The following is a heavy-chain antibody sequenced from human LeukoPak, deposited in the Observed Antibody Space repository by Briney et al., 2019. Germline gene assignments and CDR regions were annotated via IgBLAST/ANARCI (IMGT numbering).Heavy chain of an antibody. Sequence: GGSLRLSCAASGFTFSSYWMSWVRQAPGKGLEWVANIKQDGSEKYYVDSVKGRFTISRDNAKNSLYLQMNSLRAEDTAVYYCATGREFRGGYYYGMDVWGQGTTVTVSS. D-gene: IGHD3-10*01. CDR2: IKQDGSEK. J-gene: IGHJ6*02. CDR3: ATGREFRGGYYYGMDV. V-gene: IGHV3-7*01. CDR1: GFTFSSYW.